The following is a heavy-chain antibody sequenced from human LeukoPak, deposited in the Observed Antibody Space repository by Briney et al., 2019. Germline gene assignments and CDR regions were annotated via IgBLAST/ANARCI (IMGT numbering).Heavy chain of an antibody. CDR1: GYSFTNYW. D-gene: IGHD6-13*01. V-gene: IGHV5-51*01. CDR2: IYLGDSDT. CDR3: ATSRSSSSRNPFDY. J-gene: IGHJ4*02. Sequence: GESLKISCKDSGYSFTNYWIGWVRQMPGKGLEWMGIIYLGDSDTRYSPSFQGQVTISADKSISTAYLQWSSLKASDTAMYYCATSRSSSSRNPFDYWGQGTLVTVSS.